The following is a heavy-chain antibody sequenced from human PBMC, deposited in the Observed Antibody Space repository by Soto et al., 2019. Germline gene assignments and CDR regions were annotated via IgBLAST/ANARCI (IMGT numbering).Heavy chain of an antibody. CDR3: ARGYYDILTGSKYFDS. J-gene: IGHJ4*02. CDR1: GGSISSSNW. V-gene: IGHV4-4*02. D-gene: IGHD3-9*01. CDR2: IYHSGST. Sequence: PSETLSLTCAVSGGSISSSNWWSWVRQPPGKGLEWIGEIYHSGSTNYNPSLKSRVTISVDKSKNQFSLKLSSVTAADTAVYYCARGYYDILTGSKYFDSWGQGTLVTVSS.